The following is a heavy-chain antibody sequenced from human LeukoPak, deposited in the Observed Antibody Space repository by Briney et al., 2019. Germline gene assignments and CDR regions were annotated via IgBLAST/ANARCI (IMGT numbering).Heavy chain of an antibody. V-gene: IGHV3-48*04. CDR2: ISSDSGTI. D-gene: IGHD3-10*01. J-gene: IGHJ3*02. CDR3: AREPQLLWFGDDAFDI. CDR1: GFTFSNFA. Sequence: HGGSLRLSCAASGFTFSNFAMNWVRQAPGKGLEWLSYISSDSGTIHYAESVKGRFTASRDNAKNSLYLQMNSLRAEDTAVYYCAREPQLLWFGDDAFDIWGQGTVVTVSS.